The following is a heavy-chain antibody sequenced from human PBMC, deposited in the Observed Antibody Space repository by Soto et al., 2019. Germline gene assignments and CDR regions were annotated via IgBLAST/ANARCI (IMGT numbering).Heavy chain of an antibody. CDR2: IYCSGST. Sequence: QVQLQESGPGLVKPSQTLSLTCTVSGGSISSGGYYWSWIRQHPGKGLEWIGYIYCSGSTYYNPSLKSRVTVSVDTSKNQFSLKLSSVTASETAVYYCAREPWGYYDSSGPTDRGNWFDPWGQGTLVTVSS. V-gene: IGHV4-31*03. CDR3: AREPWGYYDSSGPTDRGNWFDP. D-gene: IGHD3-22*01. CDR1: GGSISSGGYY. J-gene: IGHJ5*02.